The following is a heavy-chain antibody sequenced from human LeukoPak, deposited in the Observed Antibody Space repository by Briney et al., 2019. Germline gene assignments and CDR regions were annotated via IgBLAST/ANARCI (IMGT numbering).Heavy chain of an antibody. CDR1: GFTFSSYA. Sequence: GSLRLSCAASGFTFSSYAMHWVRQAPGKGLEWVALISYDGSSKYYADSVKGRFTISRDNSKNTLYLQMNSLRAEDTAVYYCAKDRPTWPIDYWGQGTLVTVSS. V-gene: IGHV3-30-3*01. CDR3: AKDRPTWPIDY. CDR2: ISYDGSSK. D-gene: IGHD5-12*01. J-gene: IGHJ4*02.